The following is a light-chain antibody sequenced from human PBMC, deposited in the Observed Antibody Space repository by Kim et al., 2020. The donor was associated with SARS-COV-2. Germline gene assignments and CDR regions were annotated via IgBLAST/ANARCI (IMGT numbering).Light chain of an antibody. J-gene: IGLJ3*02. CDR2: DVS. CDR3: SSYTSRSTWV. CDR1: SSDVGDYNY. Sequence: QSALTQPASVSGSPGQSITISCTGTSSDVGDYNYVSWYQQHPGKAPKLMIYDVSNRPSGVSNRFSGSKSGNTASLTISGLQAEYEADYYCSSYTSRSTWVFGGGTKLTVL. V-gene: IGLV2-14*03.